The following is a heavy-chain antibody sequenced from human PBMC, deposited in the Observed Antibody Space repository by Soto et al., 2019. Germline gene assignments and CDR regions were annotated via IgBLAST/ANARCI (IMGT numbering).Heavy chain of an antibody. CDR1: GGSISSYY. Sequence: PSETLSLTCTVSGGSISSYYWSWIRQPPGKGLEWIGYIYYSGSTNYNPSLKSRVTISVDTSKNQFSLKLSSVTAADTAVYYCAREIRYDFWSGYTDYWGQGTLVTVSS. D-gene: IGHD3-3*01. CDR2: IYYSGST. CDR3: AREIRYDFWSGYTDY. J-gene: IGHJ4*02. V-gene: IGHV4-59*01.